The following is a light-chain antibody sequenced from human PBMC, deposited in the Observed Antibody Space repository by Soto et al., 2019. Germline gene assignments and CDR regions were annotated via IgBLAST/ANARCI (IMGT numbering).Light chain of an antibody. CDR1: QSVSSSY. CDR2: GAS. J-gene: IGKJ1*01. CDR3: QHYGSSRT. V-gene: IGKV3-20*01. Sequence: EIVLTQSPGTLSLSPGERATLSCRASQSVSSSYLAWYQQKPGQAPRLLIYGASNRAIGIPDRFSGSGSGTDFTLTISRLEPEDFALYYCQHYGSSRTFGQGTKVEIK.